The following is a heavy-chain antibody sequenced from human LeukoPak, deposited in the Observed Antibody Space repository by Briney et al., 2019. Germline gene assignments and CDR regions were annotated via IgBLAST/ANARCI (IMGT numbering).Heavy chain of an antibody. V-gene: IGHV1-69*13. CDR2: IIPIFGTA. Sequence: ASVKVSCKASGGTFSSYAISWVRQAPGQGLEWMGGIIPIFGTANYAQKFQGRVTITADESTSTAYMELSSLRSEDTAVYYCARVVPAAIREFHYGMDVWGQGTTVTVSS. J-gene: IGHJ6*02. D-gene: IGHD2-2*01. CDR3: ARVVPAAIREFHYGMDV. CDR1: GGTFSSYA.